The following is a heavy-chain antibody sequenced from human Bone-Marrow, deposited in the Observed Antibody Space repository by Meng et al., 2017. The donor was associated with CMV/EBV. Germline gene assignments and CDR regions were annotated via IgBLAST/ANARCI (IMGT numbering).Heavy chain of an antibody. V-gene: IGHV1-2*02. Sequence: ASGYTFTGYYMHWVRQAPGQGLEWMGWINPNSGGTNYAQKFQGRVTMTRDTSISTAYMELSRLRSDDTAVYYCALDYDFWNGYYYYWGQGTLVTVSS. J-gene: IGHJ4*02. D-gene: IGHD3-3*01. CDR3: ALDYDFWNGYYYY. CDR2: INPNSGGT. CDR1: GYTFTGYY.